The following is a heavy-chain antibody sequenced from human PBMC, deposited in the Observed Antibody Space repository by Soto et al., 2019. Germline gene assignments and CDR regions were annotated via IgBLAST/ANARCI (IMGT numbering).Heavy chain of an antibody. CDR1: GGSISSYY. D-gene: IGHD4-17*01. J-gene: IGHJ4*02. CDR3: ARGDYGDEGGYFDY. CDR2: IYYSGST. V-gene: IGHV4-59*01. Sequence: HSETLSLTCTVSGGSISSYYWSWIRQPPGKGLEWIGYIYYSGSTNYNPSLKSRVTISVDTSKNQFSLKLSSVTAADTAVYYCARGDYGDEGGYFDYWGQGTLVTVSS.